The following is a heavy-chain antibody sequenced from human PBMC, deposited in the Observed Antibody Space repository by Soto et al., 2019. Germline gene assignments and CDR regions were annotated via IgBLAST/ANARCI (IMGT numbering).Heavy chain of an antibody. Sequence: QVTLKESGPVLVKPTETLTLTCTVSGFSLSNARVGVHWIRQPPGKALEWLAHIFSTDEKSYSTSLKSRLTISKDTSKSQVVLIMTNMDPVDTATYFCARMRRGYDSLTGLPGPFEFWGQGTLVTVSS. CDR3: ARMRRGYDSLTGLPGPFEF. CDR2: IFSTDEK. D-gene: IGHD3-9*01. CDR1: GFSLSNARVG. J-gene: IGHJ4*02. V-gene: IGHV2-26*01.